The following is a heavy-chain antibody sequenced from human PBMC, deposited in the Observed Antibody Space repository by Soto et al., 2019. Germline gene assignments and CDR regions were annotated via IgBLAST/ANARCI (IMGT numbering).Heavy chain of an antibody. V-gene: IGHV3-15*01. CDR1: GFTFSNAW. D-gene: IGHD2-2*01. CDR3: TTESTSNWWIRDFQH. J-gene: IGHJ1*01. Sequence: PGGSLRLSCAASGFTFSNAWMSWVRQAPGKGLEWVGRIKSKTDGGTTDYAAPVKGRFTISRDDSKNTLYLQMNSLKTEDTAVYYCTTESTSNWWIRDFQHWGQGTLVTVSS. CDR2: IKSKTDGGTT.